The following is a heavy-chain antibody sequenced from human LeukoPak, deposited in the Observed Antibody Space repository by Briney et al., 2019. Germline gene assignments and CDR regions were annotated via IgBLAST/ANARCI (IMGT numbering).Heavy chain of an antibody. CDR3: ARGSVVVPAAMRAYYYYGMDV. CDR2: IYTSGST. V-gene: IGHV4-4*07. J-gene: IGHJ6*02. Sequence: SETLSLTCTVSGGSISSYYWSWIRQPAGKGLEWIGRIYTSGSTNYNPSLKSRVTMSVDTSKNQFSLKLSSVTAADTAVYYCARGSVVVPAAMRAYYYYGMDVWGQGTTVTVSS. CDR1: GGSISSYY. D-gene: IGHD2-2*01.